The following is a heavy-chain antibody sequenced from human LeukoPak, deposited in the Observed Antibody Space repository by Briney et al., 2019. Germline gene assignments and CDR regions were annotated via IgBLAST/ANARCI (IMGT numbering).Heavy chain of an antibody. CDR3: AREVGYQNWFDP. CDR2: IYSGGST. D-gene: IGHD2-8*02. J-gene: IGHJ5*02. CDR1: GFTVSSNY. Sequence: GGSLRLSCAASGFTVSSNYMSWVRQAPGKGLEWVSVIYSGGSTYYADSVKGRFTISGDNSKNTLYLQMNSLRAEDTAVYYCAREVGYQNWFDPWGQGTLVTVSS. V-gene: IGHV3-66*01.